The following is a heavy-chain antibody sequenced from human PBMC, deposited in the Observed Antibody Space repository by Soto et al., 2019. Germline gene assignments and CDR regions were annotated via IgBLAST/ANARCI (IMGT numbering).Heavy chain of an antibody. D-gene: IGHD3-3*01. CDR3: ARECDRGGSIFGVGDVFDI. Sequence: ASVKVSCKASGYTFTGYYMHWVRQAPGQGLEWMGWINPNSGGTNYAQKFQGRVTMTRDTSISTAYMELSRLRSDDTAVYYCARECDRGGSIFGVGDVFDIWGLGTMVTVSS. CDR2: INPNSGGT. CDR1: GYTFTGYY. V-gene: IGHV1-2*02. J-gene: IGHJ3*02.